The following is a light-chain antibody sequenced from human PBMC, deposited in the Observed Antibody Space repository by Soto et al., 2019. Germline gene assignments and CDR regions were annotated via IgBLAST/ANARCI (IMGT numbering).Light chain of an antibody. CDR1: QSLSSSF. V-gene: IGKV3D-20*02. CDR2: DAS. CDR3: QQRSNWPWT. Sequence: EIVMTQSPATLSVSPGERATLSCRTSQSLSSSFLAWYQQKPGQAPRLLIYDASNRATGIPARFSGSGSGTDFTLTTSSLEPEDFAVYYCQQRSNWPWTFGQGTKVDIK. J-gene: IGKJ1*01.